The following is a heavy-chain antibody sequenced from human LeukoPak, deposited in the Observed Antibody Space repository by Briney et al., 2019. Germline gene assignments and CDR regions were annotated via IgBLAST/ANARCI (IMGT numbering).Heavy chain of an antibody. Sequence: GGSLRLSCAASGFTFSSNYMSWVRQAPGKGLEWVSVIYSGGSTYYADSVKGRFTISRDNSKNTLYLQMNSLRAEDTAVYYCASPGGYSSSWYDYWGQGTLVTVSS. CDR2: IYSGGST. CDR1: GFTFSSNY. J-gene: IGHJ4*02. V-gene: IGHV3-53*01. CDR3: ASPGGYSSSWYDY. D-gene: IGHD6-13*01.